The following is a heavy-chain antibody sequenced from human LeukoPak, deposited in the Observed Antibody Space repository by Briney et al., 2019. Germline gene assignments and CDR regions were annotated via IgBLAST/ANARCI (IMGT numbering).Heavy chain of an antibody. CDR3: ARDYYYGHFDAFDI. V-gene: IGHV1-2*02. Sequence: ASVKVSCKASGYTFTGYYMHWVRQAPGQGLGWMGWINPNSGGTNYAQKFQGRVTMTRDTSISTAYMELSRLRSDDTAVYYCARDYYYGHFDAFDIWGQGTMVTVSS. CDR1: GYTFTGYY. CDR2: INPNSGGT. J-gene: IGHJ3*02. D-gene: IGHD3-22*01.